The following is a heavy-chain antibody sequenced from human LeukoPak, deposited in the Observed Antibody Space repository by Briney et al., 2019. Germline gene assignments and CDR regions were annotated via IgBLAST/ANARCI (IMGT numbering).Heavy chain of an antibody. CDR2: TYYRSKWYN. CDR1: GDSVSSNSAA. J-gene: IGHJ4*02. D-gene: IGHD3-22*01. CDR3: ARSHDSSVYPLDY. V-gene: IGHV6-1*01. Sequence: SQTLSLTCAISGDSVSSNSAACNWIRQSPSRGLEWLGRTYYRSKWYNDYALSVKSRITINPDTSKNQFSLQLSSVTPEDTAVYYCARSHDSSVYPLDYWGQGTLVTVSS.